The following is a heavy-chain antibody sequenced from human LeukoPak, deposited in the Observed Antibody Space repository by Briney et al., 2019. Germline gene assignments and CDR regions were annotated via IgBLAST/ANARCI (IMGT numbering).Heavy chain of an antibody. J-gene: IGHJ3*02. D-gene: IGHD1-26*01. CDR2: IYTSGST. Sequence: PSETLSLTCTVSGGSISSGRCYWSWIRQPAGKGLEWIGRIYTSGSTSYNPSLKSRVTISVDTSKNQFSLKLSSMTAADTAVYYCARDPWSVVGGTTRRLSAFDIWGQGTLVTVSS. V-gene: IGHV4-61*02. CDR3: ARDPWSVVGGTTRRLSAFDI. CDR1: GGSISSGRCY.